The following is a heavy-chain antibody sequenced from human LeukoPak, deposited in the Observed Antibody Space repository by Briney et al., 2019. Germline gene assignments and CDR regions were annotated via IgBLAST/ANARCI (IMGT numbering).Heavy chain of an antibody. Sequence: GRSLRLSCAASGFTFSSYGMHWVRQAPGKGLEWVAVIWYDGSNKYYADSVKGRFTISRDNSKNTLYLQMNSLRAEDTAVYYCAKAGYCSSTSCPSHYMDVWGKGTTVTVSS. CDR1: GFTFSSYG. V-gene: IGHV3-33*06. J-gene: IGHJ6*03. CDR3: AKAGYCSSTSCPSHYMDV. CDR2: IWYDGSNK. D-gene: IGHD2-2*01.